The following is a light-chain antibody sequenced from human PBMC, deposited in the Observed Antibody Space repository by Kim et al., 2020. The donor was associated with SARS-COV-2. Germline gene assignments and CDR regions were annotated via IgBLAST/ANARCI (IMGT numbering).Light chain of an antibody. CDR2: GNS. CDR1: SSNIGAGYD. V-gene: IGLV1-40*01. Sequence: QSVLTQPPSVSGAPGQRVTISCSGGSSNIGAGYDIHWYQQLPGTAPKLLIYGNSNRPSGVPDRFSGSKSGTSASLAITGLQAEDEADYYCQSYDNSPRGWMFGGGTKVTVL. CDR3: QSYDNSPRGWM. J-gene: IGLJ3*02.